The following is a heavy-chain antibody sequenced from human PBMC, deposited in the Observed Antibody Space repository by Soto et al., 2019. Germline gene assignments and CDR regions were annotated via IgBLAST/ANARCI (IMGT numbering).Heavy chain of an antibody. V-gene: IGHV4-34*01. CDR2: VDHRGST. D-gene: IGHD1-7*01. CDR1: GGSFSGFY. Sequence: SETLSLTCVVSGGSFSGFYWSWIRQAPGMGLEWIGEVDHRGSTSYNPSLRGRATISIDTSKNHFSLEVTSVTAADTAVYFCGRDEYRNSRYGVDVWGQGTTVTVSS. CDR3: GRDEYRNSRYGVDV. J-gene: IGHJ6*02.